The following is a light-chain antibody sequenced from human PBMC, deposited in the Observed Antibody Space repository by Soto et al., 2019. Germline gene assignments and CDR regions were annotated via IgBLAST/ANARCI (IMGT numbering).Light chain of an antibody. CDR1: NSNIGSRT. V-gene: IGLV1-44*01. Sequence: QSVLTQPPSASGTPGQRVTISCSGSNSNIGSRTVNWYQQLPGTAPKLLMSGNNQRPSGVPDRFSGSKSGASASLAINGLQSEDEADYYCAAWDDSLNVVFGGGTKLTVX. CDR3: AAWDDSLNVV. J-gene: IGLJ2*01. CDR2: GNN.